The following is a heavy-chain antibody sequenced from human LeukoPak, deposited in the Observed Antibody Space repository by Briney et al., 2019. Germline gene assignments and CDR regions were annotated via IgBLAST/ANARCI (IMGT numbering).Heavy chain of an antibody. V-gene: IGHV1-2*02. D-gene: IGHD3-3*01. CDR2: INPNSGGT. CDR1: GYTFTSYG. Sequence: GASVKVSCKASGYTFTSYGISWVRQAPGQGLEWMGWINPNSGGTNYAQKFQGRVTMTRDTSISTAYMELSRLRSDDTAVYYCAISITIFGVVIPRDYYYMDVWGKGTTVTVSS. CDR3: AISITIFGVVIPRDYYYMDV. J-gene: IGHJ6*03.